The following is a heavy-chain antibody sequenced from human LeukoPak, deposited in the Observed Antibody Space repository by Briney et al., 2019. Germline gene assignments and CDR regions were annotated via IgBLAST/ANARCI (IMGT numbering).Heavy chain of an antibody. V-gene: IGHV3-23*01. CDR1: GFTFSSYA. Sequence: GGSLRLSCAASGFTFSSYAMSWVRQAPGKGLEWVSAISGSGGSTYYADSAKGRFTISRDNSKNTLYLQMNSLRAEDTAVYYCAKEIAAAGTEPGFDYWGQGTLVTVSS. CDR3: AKEIAAAGTEPGFDY. CDR2: ISGSGGST. J-gene: IGHJ4*02. D-gene: IGHD6-13*01.